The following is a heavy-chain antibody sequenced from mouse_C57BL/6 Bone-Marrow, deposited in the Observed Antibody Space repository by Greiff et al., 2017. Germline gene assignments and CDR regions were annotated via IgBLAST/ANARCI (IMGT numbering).Heavy chain of an antibody. CDR3: ARVSKLAMDY. J-gene: IGHJ4*01. CDR1: GYSITSGYY. CDR2: ISYDGSN. Sequence: DVKLQESGPGLVKPSQSLSLTCSVTGYSITSGYYWNWIRQFPGNKLEWMGYISYDGSNNYNPSLKNRISITRDTSKNQFFLKLNSVTTEDTATYYCARVSKLAMDYWGQGTSVTVSS. D-gene: IGHD2-5*01. V-gene: IGHV3-6*01.